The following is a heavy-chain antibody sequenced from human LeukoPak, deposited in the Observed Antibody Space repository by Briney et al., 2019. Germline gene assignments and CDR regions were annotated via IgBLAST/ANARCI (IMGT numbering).Heavy chain of an antibody. Sequence: SETLSLTCTVSGGSISNYYWGWIRQPPGKGLEWIGSIYYSGSTYYNPSLKSRVTISVDTSKNQFSLKLSSVTAADTAVYYCARGGELANFDYWGQGTLVTVSS. D-gene: IGHD5-24*01. CDR1: GGSISNYY. J-gene: IGHJ4*02. CDR3: ARGGELANFDY. CDR2: IYYSGST. V-gene: IGHV4-39*07.